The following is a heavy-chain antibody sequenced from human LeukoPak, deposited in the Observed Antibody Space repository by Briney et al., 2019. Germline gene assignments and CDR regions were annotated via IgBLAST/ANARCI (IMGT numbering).Heavy chain of an antibody. V-gene: IGHV3-30*02. D-gene: IGHD3-9*01. Sequence: GGSLRLSCAASGFTLSSYGMHWVRQAPGKGLEWVAFIRYDGSNKYYADSVKGRFTISRDNSKNTLYLQMNSLRAEDTAVYYCAKADWYYFDYWGQGTLVTVSS. CDR1: GFTLSSYG. CDR3: AKADWYYFDY. CDR2: IRYDGSNK. J-gene: IGHJ4*02.